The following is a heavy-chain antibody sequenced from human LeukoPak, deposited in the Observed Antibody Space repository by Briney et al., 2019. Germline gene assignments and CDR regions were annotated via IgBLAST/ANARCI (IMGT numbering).Heavy chain of an antibody. D-gene: IGHD4-17*01. CDR2: IKQDGSEK. Sequence: GGSLRLSCAASGFTFSSYWMSWVRQAPGKGLEWVASIKQDGSEKYYVDSVKRRFTISRDNAKNSLYLQTNRLRAEHTAVYYCARDALYGAPSYYSLDVWGKGPAVTVSS. CDR3: ARDALYGAPSYYSLDV. J-gene: IGHJ6*03. CDR1: GFTFSSYW. V-gene: IGHV3-7*01.